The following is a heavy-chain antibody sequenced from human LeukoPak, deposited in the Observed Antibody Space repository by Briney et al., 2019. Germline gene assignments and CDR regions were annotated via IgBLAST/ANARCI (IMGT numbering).Heavy chain of an antibody. J-gene: IGHJ6*03. Sequence: TAGGSLRLSCAASGFTFSDYYMSWIRQAPGKGLEWVSYISSSGSTIYYADSVKGRFTISRDNAKNSLYLQMNSLRAEDTAVYYCARYYGSGRGYYYYYMDVWGKGTTVTISS. V-gene: IGHV3-11*01. CDR1: GFTFSDYY. CDR2: ISSSGSTI. CDR3: ARYYGSGRGYYYYYMDV. D-gene: IGHD3-10*01.